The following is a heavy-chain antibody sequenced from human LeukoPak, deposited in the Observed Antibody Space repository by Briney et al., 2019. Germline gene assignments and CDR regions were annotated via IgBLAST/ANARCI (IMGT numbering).Heavy chain of an antibody. V-gene: IGHV4-34*01. CDR1: GGSFSGYY. D-gene: IGHD1-26*01. J-gene: IGHJ4*02. Sequence: KPSETLSLTCAVYGGSFSGYYWSWIRQPPGKGLEWIGEINHSGSTNYNPSLKSRVTISVDTSKNQFSLKLSSVTAADTAVYYCARGRWELEGQRKGFDYWGQGTLVTVSS. CDR2: INHSGST. CDR3: ARGRWELEGQRKGFDY.